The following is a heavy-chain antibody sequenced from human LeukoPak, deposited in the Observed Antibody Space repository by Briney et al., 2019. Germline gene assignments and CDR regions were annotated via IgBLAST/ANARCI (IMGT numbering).Heavy chain of an antibody. V-gene: IGHV3-23*01. Sequence: PGGSLRLSYAASGFTFSSYAMSWVRQAPGKGLEWVSTISGSGGSTYYADSVKGRFTISRDNSKNTLYLQTNSLRAEDTAVYYCAKRGATQTKEFDYWGQGTLVTVSS. J-gene: IGHJ4*02. CDR3: AKRGATQTKEFDY. CDR1: GFTFSSYA. CDR2: ISGSGGST. D-gene: IGHD1-26*01.